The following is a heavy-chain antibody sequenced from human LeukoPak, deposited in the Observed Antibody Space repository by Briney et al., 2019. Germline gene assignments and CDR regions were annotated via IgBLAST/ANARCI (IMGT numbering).Heavy chain of an antibody. D-gene: IGHD4-11*01. CDR2: IYYNGDT. V-gene: IGHV4-39*07. Sequence: SETLSLTCTVSGGSISSPTYYWAWIRQPPGKGLEWIGSIYYNGDTYYNPSLKSRVIISADTSKNQFSLKLTTVAAADTAAYYCARGPNTAGNYRAFDLWGQGTKVTVSS. CDR1: GGSISSPTYY. J-gene: IGHJ3*01. CDR3: ARGPNTAGNYRAFDL.